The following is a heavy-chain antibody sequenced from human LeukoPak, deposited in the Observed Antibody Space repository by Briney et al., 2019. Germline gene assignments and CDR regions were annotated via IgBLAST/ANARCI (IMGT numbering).Heavy chain of an antibody. D-gene: IGHD6-19*01. J-gene: IGHJ4*02. V-gene: IGHV4-34*01. CDR2: IYYSGST. CDR3: ASLAVAGLSEGY. Sequence: SETLSLTCAVYGGSFSGYYWSWIRQPPGKGLEWIASIYYSGSTYYNPSLKSRVTISVDTSRNQFSLKLSSVTAADTAVYYCASLAVAGLSEGYWGQGTLVTVSS. CDR1: GGSFSGYY.